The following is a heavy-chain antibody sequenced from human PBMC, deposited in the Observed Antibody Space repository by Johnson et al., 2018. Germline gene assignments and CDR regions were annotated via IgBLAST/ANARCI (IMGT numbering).Heavy chain of an antibody. V-gene: IGHV5-51*01. CDR3: ARRGGYCSGGSCKYYYYGMDV. J-gene: IGHJ6*02. D-gene: IGHD2-15*01. CDR2: IYPGDSDT. Sequence: VQLVQSGAEVKKPGESLKISCKGSGYSFTSYWIGWVRQMPGKGLEWMGIIYPGDSDTRYSPSFQGQVTISADKSISTAYLQWSSLKASDTAMYYCARRGGYCSGGSCKYYYYGMDVWGQGTTVTVSS. CDR1: GYSFTSYW.